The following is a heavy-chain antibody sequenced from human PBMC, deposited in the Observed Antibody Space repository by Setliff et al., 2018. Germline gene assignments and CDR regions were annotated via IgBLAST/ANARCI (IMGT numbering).Heavy chain of an antibody. V-gene: IGHV3-30*02. CDR3: AKVKKQLIRGSGLDY. CDR1: GFAFSTYG. Sequence: GGSLRLSCAASGFAFSTYGMHWVRQATGKGLEWVAFIRYDGTYKYFADSVKGRITISRDNPKNTLFLQMDSLRVEDTGVYYCAKVKKQLIRGSGLDYWGQGTLVTVSS. D-gene: IGHD1-1*01. J-gene: IGHJ4*02. CDR2: IRYDGTYK.